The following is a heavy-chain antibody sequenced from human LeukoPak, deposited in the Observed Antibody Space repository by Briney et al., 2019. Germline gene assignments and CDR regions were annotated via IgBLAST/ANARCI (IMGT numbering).Heavy chain of an antibody. J-gene: IGHJ4*02. Sequence: GGSLRLSCAASGFTFSSYGMHWVRQAPGKGLEWVAVISYDGSNKYYADSVKGRFTISRDNSKNTLYLQMNSLRAEDTAVYYCARDPLGYCSGGSCYPGNYWGQGTLVTVSS. CDR3: ARDPLGYCSGGSCYPGNY. D-gene: IGHD2-15*01. CDR1: GFTFSSYG. CDR2: ISYDGSNK. V-gene: IGHV3-30*03.